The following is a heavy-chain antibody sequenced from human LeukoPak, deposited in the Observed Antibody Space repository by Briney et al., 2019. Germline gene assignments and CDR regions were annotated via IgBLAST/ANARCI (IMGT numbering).Heavy chain of an antibody. CDR2: MNPNSGNT. CDR3: ARGRYGYSSSWYVGSVEYFQH. CDR1: GYTFTSYD. Sequence: ASVKVSCKASGYTFTSYDINWVRQATGQGLEWMGWMNPNSGNTGYAQKFQGRVTITRNTSISTAYMELSSLGSEDTAVYYCARGRYGYSSSWYVGSVEYFQHWGQGALVTVSS. V-gene: IGHV1-8*03. D-gene: IGHD6-13*01. J-gene: IGHJ1*01.